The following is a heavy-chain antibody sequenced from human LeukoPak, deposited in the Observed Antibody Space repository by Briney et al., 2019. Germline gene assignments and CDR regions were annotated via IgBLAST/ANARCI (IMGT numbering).Heavy chain of an antibody. Sequence: SETLSLTCTVSGGSISSGGYYWSWIRQHPGKGLEGIGYIYYSGSTYYNPSLKSRVTISVDTSKNQFSLKLSSVTVADTAVYYCASADLWSGYYYYWGQGTLVTVSS. J-gene: IGHJ4*02. CDR2: IYYSGST. D-gene: IGHD3-3*01. CDR3: ASADLWSGYYYY. CDR1: GGSISSGGYY. V-gene: IGHV4-31*03.